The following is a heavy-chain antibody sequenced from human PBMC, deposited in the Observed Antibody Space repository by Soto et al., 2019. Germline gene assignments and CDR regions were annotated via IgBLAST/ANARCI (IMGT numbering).Heavy chain of an antibody. CDR1: GFTFSTYT. V-gene: IGHV3-23*01. CDR2: ISGTGGST. Sequence: GGSLRLSCSASGFTFSTYTMNWVRLAPGKGLEWVATISGTGGSTYYADSVKGRFTISRDNSKNTLYLQMNSLRVEDTAVYYCAKDRLGGNFDYWGQRTQVTVSS. J-gene: IGHJ4*02. CDR3: AKDRLGGNFDY.